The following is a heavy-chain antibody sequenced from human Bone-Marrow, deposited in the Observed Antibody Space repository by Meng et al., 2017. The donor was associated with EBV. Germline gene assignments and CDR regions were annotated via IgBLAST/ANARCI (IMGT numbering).Heavy chain of an antibody. Sequence: QVPLVQSVAEVKKPCAAVKVSWKASGDIITNLAFTWVRQVPGKGLEWMGGFLPILGAANYAQKFQGRLTITADKSTTTAFMELRSLRVDDTAVYFCARDGIAVPGGSNWFDPWGQGTLVTVSS. CDR3: ARDGIAVPGGSNWFDP. J-gene: IGHJ5*02. CDR1: GDIITNLA. V-gene: IGHV1-69*06. D-gene: IGHD6-19*01. CDR2: FLPILGAA.